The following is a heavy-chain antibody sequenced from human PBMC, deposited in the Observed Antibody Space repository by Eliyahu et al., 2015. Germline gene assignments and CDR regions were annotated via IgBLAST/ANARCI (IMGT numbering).Heavy chain of an antibody. J-gene: IGHJ5*02. CDR3: VKDGSGANFNWFDP. CDR1: GFXFGRYA. CDR2: ISFDGSEK. D-gene: IGHD6-19*01. Sequence: QVQLVESGGGXVQPGRSXRLSXXAXGFXFGRYAMNWVRQVPGKGLEWVALISFDGSEKLYADSVKGRFTISRDNSRNTLYLHMNSLRAEDTATFYCVKDGSGANFNWFDPWGQGTLVTVSS. V-gene: IGHV3-30-3*01.